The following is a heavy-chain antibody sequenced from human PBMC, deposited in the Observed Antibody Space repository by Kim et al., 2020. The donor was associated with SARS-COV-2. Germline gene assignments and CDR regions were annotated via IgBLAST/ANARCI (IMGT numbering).Heavy chain of an antibody. V-gene: IGHV3-23*01. CDR2: ISGSGGST. D-gene: IGHD2-15*01. J-gene: IGHJ6*02. CDR3: AKAGYCSGGSCYHAGDYYYGMDV. Sequence: GGSLRLSCAASGFTFSSYAMSWVRQAPGKGLEWVSAISGSGGSTYYADSVKGRFTISRDNSKNTLCLQMNSLRAEDTAVYYCAKAGYCSGGSCYHAGDYYYGMDVWGQGTTVTVS. CDR1: GFTFSSYA.